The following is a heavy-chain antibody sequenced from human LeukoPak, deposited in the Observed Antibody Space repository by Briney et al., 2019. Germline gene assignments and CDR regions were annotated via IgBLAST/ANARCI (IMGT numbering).Heavy chain of an antibody. CDR2: GDYSGGT. D-gene: IGHD6-19*01. CDR3: AGERGEEYSSGWYKTNFFDN. J-gene: IGHJ4*02. Sequence: PSETLSLTCTVSGGSISSYYWSWIRQPPGKGLEWIASGDYSGGTYYNPSLESRVAISADMSKKQISLKLTSVTGADTAVYYCAGERGEEYSSGWYKTNFFDNWGQGIRVTVSS. CDR1: GGSISSYY. V-gene: IGHV4-59*12.